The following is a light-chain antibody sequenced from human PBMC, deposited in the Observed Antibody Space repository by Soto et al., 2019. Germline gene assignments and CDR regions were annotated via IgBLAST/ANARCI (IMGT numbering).Light chain of an antibody. V-gene: IGLV1-40*01. CDR2: GNG. CDR3: QSYDSSLNGLM. CDR1: SSSIGAGYE. J-gene: IGLJ3*02. Sequence: QSVLTQPPSVSGAPGQRVTISCSGTSSSIGAGYEVHWYHQLPGTAPKLVVSGNGNRPSGVPDRFSGSKSGSSASLAIAGLQPEDEADYYCQSYDSSLNGLMFGLGTKLTVL.